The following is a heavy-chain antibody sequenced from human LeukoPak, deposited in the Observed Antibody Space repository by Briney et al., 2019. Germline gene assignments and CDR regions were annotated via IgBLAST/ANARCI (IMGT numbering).Heavy chain of an antibody. V-gene: IGHV3-73*01. Sequence: GGSLRLSCAASGLTFSGSAMHWVRQASGKGLEWVGRIRSKANSYATAYAASVKGRFTISRDDSKNTAYLQMNSLKTEDTAVYYCTSLYDFWSGYLDSYYYYYMDVWGKGTTVTVSS. CDR1: GLTFSGSA. D-gene: IGHD3-3*01. CDR2: IRSKANSYAT. J-gene: IGHJ6*03. CDR3: TSLYDFWSGYLDSYYYYYMDV.